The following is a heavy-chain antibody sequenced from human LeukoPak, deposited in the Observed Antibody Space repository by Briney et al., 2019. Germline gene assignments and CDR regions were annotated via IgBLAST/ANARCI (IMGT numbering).Heavy chain of an antibody. Sequence: ASVKVSCKASGYTFTGYYMHWVRQAPGQGLEWMGWINPNSGGTNYAQKFQGRVTMTRDTSISTAYMELSRLRSDDTAVCYCARDAITMVRGVAHNWFDPWGQGTLVTVSS. D-gene: IGHD3-10*01. J-gene: IGHJ5*02. CDR3: ARDAITMVRGVAHNWFDP. CDR2: INPNSGGT. CDR1: GYTFTGYY. V-gene: IGHV1-2*02.